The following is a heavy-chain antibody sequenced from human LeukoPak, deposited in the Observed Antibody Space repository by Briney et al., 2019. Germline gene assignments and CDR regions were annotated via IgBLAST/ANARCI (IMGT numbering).Heavy chain of an antibody. Sequence: GGSLRLSCVASGFTVSSNYMSWVRQAPGKGLEWVANIKQDGSEKYYVDSVKGRFTISRDNANNSLYLQVNGLRAEDTAVYYCAREGNYDFWSGYYRGAFDIWGQGTMVTVSS. CDR2: IKQDGSEK. D-gene: IGHD3-3*01. CDR1: GFTVSSNY. J-gene: IGHJ3*02. V-gene: IGHV3-7*01. CDR3: AREGNYDFWSGYYRGAFDI.